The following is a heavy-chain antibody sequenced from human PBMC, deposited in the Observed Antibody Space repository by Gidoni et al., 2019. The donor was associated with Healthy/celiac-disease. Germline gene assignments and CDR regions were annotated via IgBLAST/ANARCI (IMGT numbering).Heavy chain of an antibody. CDR2: IYSGGST. CDR3: AREAVGATGAFDI. Sequence: EVQLVASGGGLVQPGGSLRLSGAASGFTVSSNYMSWVRQAPGKGLEWVSVIYSGGSTYYADSVKGRFTISRDNSKNTLYLQMNSLRAEDTAVYYCAREAVGATGAFDIWGQGTMVTVSS. D-gene: IGHD1-26*01. CDR1: GFTVSSNY. V-gene: IGHV3-66*02. J-gene: IGHJ3*02.